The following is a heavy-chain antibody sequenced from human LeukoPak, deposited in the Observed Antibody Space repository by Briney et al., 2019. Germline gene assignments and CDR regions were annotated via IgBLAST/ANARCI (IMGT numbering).Heavy chain of an antibody. CDR3: ARDLGAVAGTSDY. J-gene: IGHJ4*02. D-gene: IGHD6-19*01. CDR1: GYTFTGYY. CDR2: INPNSGGT. V-gene: IGHV1-2*02. Sequence: ASVKVSCKASGYTFTGYYMHWVRQAPGQGLEWMGWINPNSGGTNYAQKFQGRVTMTRDTSISTAYMELSRLRSDDTAVYYCARDLGAVAGTSDYWGQGTLATASS.